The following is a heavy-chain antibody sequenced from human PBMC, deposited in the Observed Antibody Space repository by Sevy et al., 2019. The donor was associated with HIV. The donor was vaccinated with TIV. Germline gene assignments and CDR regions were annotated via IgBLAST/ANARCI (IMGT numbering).Heavy chain of an antibody. Sequence: ASVKVSCKASGYTFTGYYMHWVRQAPGQGLEWMGWINPNSCGTNYAQKFQGRVTMTRDTSISTAYMELSRLRSDDTAVYYCARPKSSGWYPSSFDYWGQGTLVTVSS. CDR3: ARPKSSGWYPSSFDY. CDR1: GYTFTGYY. V-gene: IGHV1-2*02. CDR2: INPNSCGT. J-gene: IGHJ4*02. D-gene: IGHD6-19*01.